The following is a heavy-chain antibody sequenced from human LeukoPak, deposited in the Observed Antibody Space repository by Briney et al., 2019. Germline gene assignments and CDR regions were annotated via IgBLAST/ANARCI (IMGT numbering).Heavy chain of an antibody. CDR3: ARAGIYGSGSYTWFDP. CDR1: GYTLTELS. J-gene: IGHJ5*02. CDR2: FDPEDGET. D-gene: IGHD3-10*01. Sequence: ASVKVSCKVSGYTLTELSMHWVRQAPGKGLEWMGGFDPEDGETIYAQKFQGRVTMTTDTSTSTAYMELRSLRSDDTAVYYCARAGIYGSGSYTWFDPWGQGTLVTVSS. V-gene: IGHV1-24*01.